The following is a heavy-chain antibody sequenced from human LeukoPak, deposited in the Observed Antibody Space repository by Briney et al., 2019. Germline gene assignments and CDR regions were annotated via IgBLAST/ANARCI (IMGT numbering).Heavy chain of an antibody. D-gene: IGHD6-19*01. Sequence: GGSLRLSCEASGFTFSSYWMSWVRQAPGKGLEWVANIKQDGSEKYYVDSVKGRFTISRDNAKNSLYLQMNSLRAEDTAVYYCARDLNPGIEVNWGQGTLVTVSS. V-gene: IGHV3-7*01. CDR1: GFTFSSYW. CDR2: IKQDGSEK. CDR3: ARDLNPGIEVN. J-gene: IGHJ4*02.